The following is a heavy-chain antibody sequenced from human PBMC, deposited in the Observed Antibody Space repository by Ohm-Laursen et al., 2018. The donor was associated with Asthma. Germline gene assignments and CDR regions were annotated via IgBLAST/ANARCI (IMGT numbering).Heavy chain of an antibody. CDR1: GYTFTSYY. D-gene: IGHD5-24*01. Sequence: ASVKVSCKTSGYTFTSYYMHWVRQAPGQGLEWMGIINPSGGSTSYAQKFQGRVTMTRDTSTSTVYMELSSLRSEDTAVYYCAREVATTTAYYYYYYGMDVWGQGTTVTVSS. CDR2: INPSGGST. V-gene: IGHV1-46*01. J-gene: IGHJ6*02. CDR3: AREVATTTAYYYYYYGMDV.